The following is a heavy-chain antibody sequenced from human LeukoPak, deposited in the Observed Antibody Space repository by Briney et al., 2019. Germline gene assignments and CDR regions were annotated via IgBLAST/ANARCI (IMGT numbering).Heavy chain of an antibody. CDR3: ATAGNYRFDY. D-gene: IGHD1-7*01. CDR2: INPDGSTT. Sequence: GGSLRLSCAASGFTFSSYWVHWVRQAPGRGLVWVSRINPDGSTTNYADSVKGRFTISRDNAKNTLYLQMNSLRAEDTAVYYCATAGNYRFDYWGQGTLVTVSS. J-gene: IGHJ4*02. V-gene: IGHV3-74*01. CDR1: GFTFSSYW.